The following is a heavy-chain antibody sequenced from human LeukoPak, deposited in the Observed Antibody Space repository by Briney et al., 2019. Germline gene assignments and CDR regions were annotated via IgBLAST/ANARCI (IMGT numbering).Heavy chain of an antibody. Sequence: ASVKVSCKASGYTFTSYGISWVRQAPGQGLEWMGWISAYNGNTNYAQKLQGRVTMTTDTSTSTAYMELGSLRSDDTAVYYCARVGYYDSSGYYPYNWFDPWGLGTLVTVSS. CDR1: GYTFTSYG. V-gene: IGHV1-18*01. D-gene: IGHD3-22*01. CDR3: ARVGYYDSSGYYPYNWFDP. CDR2: ISAYNGNT. J-gene: IGHJ5*02.